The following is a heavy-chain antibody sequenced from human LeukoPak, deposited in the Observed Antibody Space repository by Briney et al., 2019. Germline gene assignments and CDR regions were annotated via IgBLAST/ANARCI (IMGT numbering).Heavy chain of an antibody. D-gene: IGHD3-3*01. J-gene: IGHJ4*02. CDR2: LTSSGGKT. CDR1: GFTFKTYA. V-gene: IGHV3-20*04. CDR3: ARGKYYDFWSGYLYYFDY. Sequence: PGGSLRLSCAASGFTFKTYAMAWIRQAPGKGLEWVSGLTSSGGKTHYADSVKGRFTISRDNAKNTLYLQMNSLRAEDTAVYYCARGKYYDFWSGYLYYFDYWGQGTLVTVSS.